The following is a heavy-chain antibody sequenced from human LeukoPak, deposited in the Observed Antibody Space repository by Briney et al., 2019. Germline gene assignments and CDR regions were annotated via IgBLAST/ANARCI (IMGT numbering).Heavy chain of an antibody. CDR3: ARQYGDDYYYYYMDV. J-gene: IGHJ6*03. D-gene: IGHD4-17*01. Sequence: ASVKVSCKSSGYTFTNYDINWLRQATGQGLEWVGWMNPKSGYTGFAQKFQGRVTITRNTSISTAYMELSSLRSEDTAVYYCARQYGDDYYYYYMDVWGKGTTVTVSS. CDR1: GYTFTNYD. CDR2: MNPKSGYT. V-gene: IGHV1-8*01.